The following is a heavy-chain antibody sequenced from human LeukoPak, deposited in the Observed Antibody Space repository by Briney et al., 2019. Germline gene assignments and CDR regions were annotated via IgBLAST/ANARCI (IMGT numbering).Heavy chain of an antibody. CDR3: ARGRPELERRNYDAFDI. CDR2: ISGSNGNT. Sequence: ASVKVSCKASGYTFTSYGISWVRQAPGQGLEWMGWISGSNGNTNYAQKLQGRVTMTTDTSTSTAYMELRSLRSDDTAVYYCARGRPELERRNYDAFDIWGQGTMVTVSS. V-gene: IGHV1-18*01. CDR1: GYTFTSYG. J-gene: IGHJ3*02. D-gene: IGHD1-1*01.